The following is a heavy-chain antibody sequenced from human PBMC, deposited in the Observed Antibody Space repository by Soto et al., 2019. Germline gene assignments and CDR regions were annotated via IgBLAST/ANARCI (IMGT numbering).Heavy chain of an antibody. CDR3: AASCVACGGFNYYGMDV. D-gene: IGHD2-21*01. V-gene: IGHV4-31*03. CDR2: IYYSGST. Sequence: QVQLQESGPGLVKPSQTLSLTCTVSGGSISSGGYYWSWIRQHPGKGLEWIGYIYYSGSTYYNPSLKSRVTISVDTSKNQFSLKMSSVTAADTAVYYCAASCVACGGFNYYGMDVWGQGTTVTVSS. J-gene: IGHJ6*02. CDR1: GGSISSGGYY.